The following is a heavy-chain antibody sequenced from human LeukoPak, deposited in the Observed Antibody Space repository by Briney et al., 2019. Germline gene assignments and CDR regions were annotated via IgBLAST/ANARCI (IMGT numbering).Heavy chain of an antibody. V-gene: IGHV3-23*01. CDR1: GFTFSSYG. J-gene: IGHJ4*02. D-gene: IGHD4-17*01. CDR3: ARGGLYGDPLTY. CDR2: ISVSGDGT. Sequence: GRSLRLSWAASGFTFSSYGMHWVRQAPGKGLEWVSVISVSGDGTYYEDSVKGRYTISRDNSENTLYLQMNSLRADNTAVYYCARGGLYGDPLTYWGQGTLVTVSS.